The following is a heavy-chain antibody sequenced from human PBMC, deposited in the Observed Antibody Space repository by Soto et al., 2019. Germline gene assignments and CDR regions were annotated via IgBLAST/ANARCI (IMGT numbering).Heavy chain of an antibody. CDR1: GFTFDDYG. CDR2: INWNGGST. J-gene: IGHJ3*02. V-gene: IGHV3-20*04. Sequence: GGSLRLSCAASGFTFDDYGMSWVRQAPGKGLEWVSGINWNGGSTGYADSVKGRFTISRDNAKNSLYLQMNSLRAEDTALYYCARVFVGGPYDDAFDIWGQGTMVTVSS. CDR3: ARVFVGGPYDDAFDI. D-gene: IGHD3-10*02.